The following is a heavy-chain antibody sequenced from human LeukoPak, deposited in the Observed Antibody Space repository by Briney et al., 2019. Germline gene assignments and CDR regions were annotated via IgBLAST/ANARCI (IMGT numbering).Heavy chain of an antibody. CDR2: FDPEDGET. CDR1: GYTLTELS. J-gene: IGHJ3*02. CDR3: ATELTPERELHKGDAFDI. D-gene: IGHD1-26*01. V-gene: IGHV1-24*01. Sequence: EASVKVSCTVSGYTLTELSMHWVRQAPGKGLEWMGGFDPEDGETIYAQKFQGRVTMTEDTSTDTAYMELSSLRSEDTAVYYCATELTPERELHKGDAFDIWGQGTMVTVSS.